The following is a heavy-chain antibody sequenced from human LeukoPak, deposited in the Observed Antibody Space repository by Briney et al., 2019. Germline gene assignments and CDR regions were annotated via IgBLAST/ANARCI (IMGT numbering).Heavy chain of an antibody. D-gene: IGHD1-26*01. CDR2: IIPILGIA. CDR3: ARMAGGSPVDY. J-gene: IGHJ4*02. Sequence: SVKVSCKASGATFSSYAISWVRQAPGQGLEWMGRIIPILGIANYAQKFQGRVTITADKSTSTAYMELSSLRSEDTAVYYCARMAGGSPVDYWGQGTLVTVSS. V-gene: IGHV1-69*04. CDR1: GATFSSYA.